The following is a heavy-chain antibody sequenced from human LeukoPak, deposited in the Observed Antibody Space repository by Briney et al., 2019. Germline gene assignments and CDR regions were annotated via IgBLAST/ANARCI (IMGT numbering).Heavy chain of an antibody. V-gene: IGHV3-23*01. J-gene: IGHJ4*02. CDR1: GFIFSTYA. CDR3: AKDYYYDSSGYYPPVLDY. Sequence: GGSLRLXCAASGFIFSTYAMSWVRRAPGKGLESVSGIIGSGDSTYYADSVKGRFTISRDNSKNTLYLQMNSLRADDTAVYYCAKDYYYDSSGYYPPVLDYWGQGTLVTVSS. D-gene: IGHD3-22*01. CDR2: IIGSGDST.